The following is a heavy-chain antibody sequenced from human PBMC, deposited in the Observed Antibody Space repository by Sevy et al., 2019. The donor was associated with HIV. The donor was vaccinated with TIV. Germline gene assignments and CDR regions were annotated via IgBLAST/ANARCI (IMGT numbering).Heavy chain of an antibody. CDR3: AREGLAPYVYGADV. D-gene: IGHD3-10*02. CDR2: INWNSVSI. CDR1: GFTFDHHA. Sequence: GGSLRLSSAASGFTFDHHAMCWVRQAPGKGLEWVSGINWNSVSIGYADSVKGRFTISRDNAKNSLYLHLNSLRADDTALYYCAREGLAPYVYGADVWGQGTAVTVSS. J-gene: IGHJ6*02. V-gene: IGHV3-9*01.